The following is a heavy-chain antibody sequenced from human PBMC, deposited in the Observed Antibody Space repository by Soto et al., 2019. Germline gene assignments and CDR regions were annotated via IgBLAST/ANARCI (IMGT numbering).Heavy chain of an antibody. CDR2: IYHSGST. D-gene: IGHD7-27*01. CDR3: ARDTANLGSYFDY. V-gene: IGHV4-38-2*02. CDR1: GYSISSGYY. Sequence: SETLSLTCAVSGYSISSGYYCGWIRQPPGKGLEWIGSIYHSGSTYYNPSLKSRVTISVDTSKNQFSLKLSSVTAADTAVYYCARDTANLGSYFDYWGQGTLVTVSS. J-gene: IGHJ4*02.